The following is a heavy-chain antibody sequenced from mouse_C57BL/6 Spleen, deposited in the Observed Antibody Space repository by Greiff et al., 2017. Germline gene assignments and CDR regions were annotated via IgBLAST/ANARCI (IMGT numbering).Heavy chain of an antibody. J-gene: IGHJ2*01. V-gene: IGHV1-82*01. D-gene: IGHD2-4*01. CDR3: ARSYDYDYFDY. CDR2: IYPGAGDT. CDR1: GYAFSSSW. Sequence: VQLVESGPALVQPGASVKISCKASGYAFSSSWMTWVKQRPGKGLAWIGRIYPGAGDTNSNGKFKGKATLTADKSSSTAYMQLSSLTSEDSAVYFWARSYDYDYFDYWGQGTTLTVAS.